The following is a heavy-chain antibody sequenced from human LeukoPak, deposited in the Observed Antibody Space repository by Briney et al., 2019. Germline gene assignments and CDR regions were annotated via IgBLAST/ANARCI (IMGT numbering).Heavy chain of an antibody. CDR2: INSSGGST. V-gene: IGHV1-46*03. D-gene: IGHD3-22*01. CDR1: GYPFTRFF. CDR3: ARASDSSGYYAPQHYFDY. Sequence: AAVKVSCKASGYPFTRFFMHWVRQAPGQGLEWMGIINSSGGSTSYTQKFQGRATMTRDTSTSTVYMELSSLRSEDTAVYYWARASDSSGYYAPQHYFDYGGQGTPVTVSS. J-gene: IGHJ4*02.